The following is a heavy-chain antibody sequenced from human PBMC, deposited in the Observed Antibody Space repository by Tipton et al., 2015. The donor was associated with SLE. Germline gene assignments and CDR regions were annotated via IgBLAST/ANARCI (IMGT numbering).Heavy chain of an antibody. J-gene: IGHJ4*02. Sequence: LSCTVSGGSISSYYWGWIRQPPGKGLEWIGYTYYSGSTNYNPSLKSRVTISVDTSKNQFSLKLSSVTAADTAVYYCARQLYSYGAFDYWGQGTLVTVSS. CDR3: ARQLYSYGAFDY. CDR1: GGSISSYY. V-gene: IGHV4-59*08. D-gene: IGHD5-18*01. CDR2: TYYSGST.